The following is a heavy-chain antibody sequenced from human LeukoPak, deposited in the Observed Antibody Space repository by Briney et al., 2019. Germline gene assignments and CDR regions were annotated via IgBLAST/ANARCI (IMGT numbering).Heavy chain of an antibody. J-gene: IGHJ4*02. CDR1: RFTFSTYC. CDR2: INQDGSEK. V-gene: IGHV3-7*02. CDR3: ASSRN. Sequence: GGSLRLSCGASRFTFSTYCMTWVRQAPGKGLEWVANINQDGSEKYYVDSVKGRFTISRDNAKNSLYLQMNSLKDEDTSVYYCASSRNWGQGTLVTVSS.